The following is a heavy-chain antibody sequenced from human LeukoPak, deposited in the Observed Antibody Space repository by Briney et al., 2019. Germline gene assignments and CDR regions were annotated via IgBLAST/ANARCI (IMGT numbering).Heavy chain of an antibody. CDR2: IYSGGGST. CDR1: GFTVSSNY. D-gene: IGHD1-14*01. V-gene: IGHV3-66*01. CDR3: ARGARTWHFDL. Sequence: GGSLRLSCAASGFTVSSNYMSWVRQVPGKGLEWVSVIYSGGGSTYYADSVKGRFTISRDKSKNTLYLQMNSLRAEDTAVYYCARGARTWHFDLWGRGTLVTVSS. J-gene: IGHJ2*01.